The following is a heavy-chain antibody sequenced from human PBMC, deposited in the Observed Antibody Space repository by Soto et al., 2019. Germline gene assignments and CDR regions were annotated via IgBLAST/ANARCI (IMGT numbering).Heavy chain of an antibody. D-gene: IGHD3-22*01. CDR2: ISGSGGST. V-gene: IGHV3-23*01. CDR3: AKDLPNSSGYYPDNYYGMDV. J-gene: IGHJ6*02. CDR1: GFTFLSFP. Sequence: PGGSLRLSCASSGFTFLSFPMSWVCRPPGKDLEWVSAISGSGGSTYYADSVKGRFTISRDNSKNTLYLQMNSLRAEDTAVYYCAKDLPNSSGYYPDNYYGMDVWGQGTTVTVSS.